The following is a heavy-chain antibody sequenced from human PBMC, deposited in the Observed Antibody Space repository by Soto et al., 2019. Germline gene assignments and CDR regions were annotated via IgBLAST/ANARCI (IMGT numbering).Heavy chain of an antibody. V-gene: IGHV3-23*01. CDR1: GFTFSSYG. J-gene: IGHJ4*02. CDR3: AKTYYYGSGSYYPDY. Sequence: GGSLRFSCAASGFTFSSYGMSWVRQAPGKGLEWVSTITGSGGNTYYADSVKGRFTISRDNSKNALYLQMNSLRADDTALYYCAKTYYYGSGSYYPDYWGQGTLVTVSS. CDR2: ITGSGGNT. D-gene: IGHD3-10*01.